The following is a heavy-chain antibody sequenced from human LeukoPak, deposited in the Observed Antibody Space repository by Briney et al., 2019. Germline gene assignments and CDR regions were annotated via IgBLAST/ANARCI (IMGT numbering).Heavy chain of an antibody. CDR2: ISAYNGNT. J-gene: IGHJ6*02. CDR3: ARDQMVGSLPYIVVVTEQTPYGMDV. Sequence: GASVKVSCKASGYTFTSYGISWVRQAPGQGLEWMGWISAYNGNTNYAQKLQGRVTMTTDTSTSTAYMELRSLRSDDTAVYYCARDQMVGSLPYIVVVTEQTPYGMDVWGQGTTVTVSS. V-gene: IGHV1-18*01. D-gene: IGHD2-21*02. CDR1: GYTFTSYG.